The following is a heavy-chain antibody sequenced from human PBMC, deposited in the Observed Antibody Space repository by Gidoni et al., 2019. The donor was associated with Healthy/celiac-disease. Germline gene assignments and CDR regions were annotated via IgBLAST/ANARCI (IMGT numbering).Heavy chain of an antibody. J-gene: IGHJ4*02. CDR2: ISGSGGST. Sequence: EVQLLESGGGLVQPGGSLRLSCAASGFTFSSYAMSWVRQAPGKGLEWVSAISGSGGSTYYADSVKGRFTISRDNSKNTLYLQMNSLRAEDTAVYYCAKRSLEWELLETYFDYWGQGTLVTVSS. D-gene: IGHD1-26*01. CDR1: GFTFSSYA. CDR3: AKRSLEWELLETYFDY. V-gene: IGHV3-23*01.